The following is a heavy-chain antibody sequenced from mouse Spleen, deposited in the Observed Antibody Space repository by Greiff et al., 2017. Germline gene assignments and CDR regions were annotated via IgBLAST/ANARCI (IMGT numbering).Heavy chain of an antibody. V-gene: IGHV3-6*02. J-gene: IGHJ4*01. Sequence: ESGPGLVKPSQSLSLTCSVTGYSITSGYYWXWIRQFPGNKLEWMGYISYDGSNNYNPSLKNRISITRDTSKNQFFLKLNSVTTEDTATYYCARRYDEYAMDYWGQGTSVTVSS. CDR1: GYSITSGYY. CDR2: ISYDGSN. D-gene: IGHD2-12*01. CDR3: ARRYDEYAMDY.